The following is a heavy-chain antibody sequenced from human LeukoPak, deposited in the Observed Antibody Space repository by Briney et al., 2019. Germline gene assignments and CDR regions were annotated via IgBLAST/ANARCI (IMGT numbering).Heavy chain of an antibody. Sequence: GGSLRLSCAASGFTFSSYTMNWVRQAPGKGLEWVSYIGSTSSTIYYADPVKGRFTISRDNAKNSLYRQMNSLRAADTAVYYCARDKGTSYLSSFDYWGQRTLVTVSS. J-gene: IGHJ4*02. V-gene: IGHV3-48*01. D-gene: IGHD6-6*01. CDR2: IGSTSSTI. CDR3: ARDKGTSYLSSFDY. CDR1: GFTFSSYT.